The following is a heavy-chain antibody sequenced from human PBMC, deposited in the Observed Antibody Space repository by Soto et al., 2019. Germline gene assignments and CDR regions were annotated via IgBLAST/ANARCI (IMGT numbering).Heavy chain of an antibody. V-gene: IGHV3-7*01. CDR3: ARDIGFDYVD. J-gene: IGHJ4*02. D-gene: IGHD3-16*01. CDR2: INEDGSEI. Sequence: EVQLVESGGGLVQPGGSLRVSCAVSGFTCRSFWMSWVRQAPGKGLEWVATINEDGSEIYYVDSVKGRFTISRDTAQNSLYLQMRSLSAEDTAVYFCARDIGFDYVDWGQATRVTVS. CDR1: GFTCRSFW.